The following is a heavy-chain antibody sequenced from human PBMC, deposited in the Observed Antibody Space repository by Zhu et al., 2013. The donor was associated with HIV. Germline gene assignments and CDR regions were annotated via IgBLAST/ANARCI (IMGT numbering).Heavy chain of an antibody. CDR1: GYTFTSYA. J-gene: IGHJ6*02. Sequence: QVQLVQSGAEVKKPGASVKVSCKASGYTFTSYAMHWVRQAPGQRLEWMGWINAGNGNTKYSQKFQGRVTITRDTSASTAYMELSSLRSEDTAVYYRAGGYSSGWRGYYYYGMDVWGQGTTVTVSS. CDR3: AGGYSSGWRGYYYYGMDV. D-gene: IGHD6-19*01. V-gene: IGHV1-3*01. CDR2: INAGNGNT.